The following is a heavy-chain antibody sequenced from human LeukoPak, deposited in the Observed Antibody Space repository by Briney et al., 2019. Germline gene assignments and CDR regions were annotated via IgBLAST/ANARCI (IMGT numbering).Heavy chain of an antibody. Sequence: PSETLSLTCAVYGGSFSGYYWSRIRQPPGKGLEWIGEINHSGSTNYNPSLKSRVTISVDTSKNQFSLKLSSVTAADTAVYYCARGGDCSSTSCPRFDYCRQGTLVTVSS. CDR2: INHSGST. CDR1: GGSFSGYY. D-gene: IGHD2-2*01. V-gene: IGHV4-34*01. CDR3: ARGGDCSSTSCPRFDY. J-gene: IGHJ4*02.